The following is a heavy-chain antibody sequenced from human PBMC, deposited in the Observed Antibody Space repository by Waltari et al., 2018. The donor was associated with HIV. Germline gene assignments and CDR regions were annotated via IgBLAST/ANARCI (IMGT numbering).Heavy chain of an antibody. V-gene: IGHV3-7*01. CDR1: GFTFSKNW. Sequence: VQLVETGGALVQHGGSLSVSCVASGFTFSKNWMPWVRRAPGKGLEWVAKIKQDGNEKNYLDSVKGRFTISRDNAKNSLYLQMNNLRDEDSATYYCARAYSGTYRIGDYWGQGTLVTVSS. CDR2: IKQDGNEK. J-gene: IGHJ4*02. CDR3: ARAYSGTYRIGDY. D-gene: IGHD1-26*01.